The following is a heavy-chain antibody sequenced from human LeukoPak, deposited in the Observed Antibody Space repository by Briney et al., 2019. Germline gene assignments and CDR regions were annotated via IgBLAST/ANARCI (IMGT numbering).Heavy chain of an antibody. CDR1: GHTFTSYG. Sequence: ASVKVSCKASGHTFTSYGISWVRRAPGQGLEWMGWISAYNGNTNYAQKLQGRVTMTTDTSTSTDYMELRSLRSDDTAVYYCARDIGIVVVPAAVPLSIPRSDYWGQGTLVTVPS. CDR3: ARDIGIVVVPAAVPLSIPRSDY. CDR2: ISAYNGNT. V-gene: IGHV1-18*01. D-gene: IGHD2-2*01. J-gene: IGHJ4*02.